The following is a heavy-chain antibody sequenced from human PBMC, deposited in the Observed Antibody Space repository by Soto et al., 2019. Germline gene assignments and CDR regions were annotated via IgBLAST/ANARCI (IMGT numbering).Heavy chain of an antibody. Sequence: SRTLSLTCVGSGDTVSSNSVSWNLVRQSPSRGLEWLGRTYYRSRWYSDYAVSVRSRIDIDADTSKNQVSLQLNSVTPEDTAVYYCARSEEDSDYYYYGMDVWGQGTTVTVSS. CDR1: GDTVSSNSVS. CDR3: ARSEEDSDYYYYGMDV. V-gene: IGHV6-1*01. CDR2: TYYRSRWYS. J-gene: IGHJ6*02. D-gene: IGHD2-15*01.